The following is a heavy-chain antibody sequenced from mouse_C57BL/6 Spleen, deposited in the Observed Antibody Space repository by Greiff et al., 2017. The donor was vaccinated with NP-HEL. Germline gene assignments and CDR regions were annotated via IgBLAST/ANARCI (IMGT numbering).Heavy chain of an antibody. CDR2: IDPENGDT. Sequence: EVQLQQSGAELVRPGASVKLSCTASGFNIKDDYMHWVKQRPEQGLEWIGWIDPENGDTEYASKFQGKATITADTSSNTAYLQLSSLTSEDTAVYYCTTGYYGSSFGYAMDYWGQGTSVTVSS. V-gene: IGHV14-4*01. D-gene: IGHD1-1*01. CDR3: TTGYYGSSFGYAMDY. CDR1: GFNIKDDY. J-gene: IGHJ4*01.